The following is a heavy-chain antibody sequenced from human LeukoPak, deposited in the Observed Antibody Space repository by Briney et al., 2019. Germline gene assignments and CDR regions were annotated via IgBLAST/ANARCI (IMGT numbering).Heavy chain of an antibody. V-gene: IGHV3-7*01. CDR3: ANDNEDFDY. Sequence: PGGSLRLSCAASGFTFSSYWMSWVRQAPGKGLEWVANIKQDGSEKYYVDSVKGRFTISRDNSRNTVYLQMNSLRVEDTAVYYCANDNEDFDYWGQGILVTVSS. CDR2: IKQDGSEK. D-gene: IGHD1-1*01. CDR1: GFTFSSYW. J-gene: IGHJ4*02.